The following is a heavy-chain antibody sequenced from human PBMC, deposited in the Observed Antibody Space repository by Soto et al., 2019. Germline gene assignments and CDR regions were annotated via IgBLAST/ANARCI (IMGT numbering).Heavy chain of an antibody. CDR3: ARDRVVVKYHFDY. J-gene: IGHJ4*02. CDR1: GYTFTSYY. V-gene: IGHV1-46*01. Sequence: GASVKVSFKASGYTFTSYYMHWVGQAPGQGLEWMGIINPSGGSTSYAQKFQGRVTMTRDTSTSTVYMDLSSLRSEDTAVYYCARDRVVVKYHFDYWGQGTLVTVPS. D-gene: IGHD3-22*01. CDR2: INPSGGST.